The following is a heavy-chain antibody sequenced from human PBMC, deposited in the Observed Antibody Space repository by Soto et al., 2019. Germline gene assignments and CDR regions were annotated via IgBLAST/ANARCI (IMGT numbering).Heavy chain of an antibody. CDR2: IYYSGST. CDR3: ARLSTEWLRFGYYYMDV. Sequence: SETLSLTCTVSGGSISSFYWSWIRQPPGKGLEWIGYIYYSGSTNYNPSLKSRVTISVDTSKNQFSLKLSSVTAADTAVYYCARLSTEWLRFGYYYMDVWGKGTTVTVSS. V-gene: IGHV4-59*08. CDR1: GGSISSFY. J-gene: IGHJ6*03. D-gene: IGHD5-12*01.